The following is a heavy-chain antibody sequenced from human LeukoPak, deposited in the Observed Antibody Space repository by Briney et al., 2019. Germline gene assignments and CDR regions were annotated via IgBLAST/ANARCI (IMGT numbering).Heavy chain of an antibody. D-gene: IGHD3-22*01. Sequence: ASVKVSCKASGYTFTSYGISWVRQAPGQGLEWMGWISAYNGNTNYAQKLQGRVTMTTDTSTSTAYRELRSLRSDDTAVYYCERDYYDSSGYYPLSHFDYWGQGNLVTVSS. CDR3: ERDYYDSSGYYPLSHFDY. CDR1: GYTFTSYG. V-gene: IGHV1-18*01. CDR2: ISAYNGNT. J-gene: IGHJ4*02.